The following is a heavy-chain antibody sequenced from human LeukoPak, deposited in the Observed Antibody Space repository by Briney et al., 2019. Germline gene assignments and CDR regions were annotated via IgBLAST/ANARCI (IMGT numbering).Heavy chain of an antibody. CDR1: VGSFSGYY. J-gene: IGHJ4*02. V-gene: IGHV4-34*01. CDR2: INHSGRT. D-gene: IGHD2-2*01. Sequence: SGTLSLTCAVYVGSFSGYYWSWIRQPPGKGLEWLGEINHSGRTNYNPSLKSRVTISVDTSKNQFSLKVTSVTAADTAVYYCARVLSGVVVPPTRGDYFDSWGQGTVVTVSS. CDR3: ARVLSGVVVPPTRGDYFDS.